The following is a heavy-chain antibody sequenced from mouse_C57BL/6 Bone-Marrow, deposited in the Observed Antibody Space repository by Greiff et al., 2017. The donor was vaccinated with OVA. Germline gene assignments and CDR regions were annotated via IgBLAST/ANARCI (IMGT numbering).Heavy chain of an antibody. J-gene: IGHJ2*01. D-gene: IGHD1-1*01. CDR1: GYTFTSYW. CDR3: ARDYYGPYFDY. V-gene: IGHV1-64*01. Sequence: QVQLQQPGAELVKPGASVKLSCKASGYTFTSYWMHWVKQRPGQGLEWIGMIHPNSGSTHYNEKFKSKATLTVDKSSSTAYMQLSSLTSEDSAVYYCARDYYGPYFDYWGQGTTLTVSS. CDR2: IHPNSGST.